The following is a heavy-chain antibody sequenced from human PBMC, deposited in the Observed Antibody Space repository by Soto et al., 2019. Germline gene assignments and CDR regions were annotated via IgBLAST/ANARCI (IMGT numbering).Heavy chain of an antibody. D-gene: IGHD6-19*01. J-gene: IGHJ4*02. Sequence: GGSMRLSCAASGFTFSYYAMGWVRQAPGKGLEWVSVTSDSGGTTYYADSVKGRFTISRDNSKHTLYLQMNSLRVEDTAIYFCAKDARRTSGWYYTHFWGQGALVSAS. CDR3: AKDARRTSGWYYTHF. CDR2: TSDSGGTT. V-gene: IGHV3-23*01. CDR1: GFTFSYYA.